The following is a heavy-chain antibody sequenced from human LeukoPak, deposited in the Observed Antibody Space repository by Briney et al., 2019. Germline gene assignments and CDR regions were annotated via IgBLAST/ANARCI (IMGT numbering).Heavy chain of an antibody. J-gene: IGHJ5*02. V-gene: IGHV1-2*02. CDR3: AREGRGSGSYYTFWFDP. D-gene: IGHD3-10*01. CDR2: INPNSGGT. Sequence: ASVKVSCKASGYTFTGYYMHWVRQAPGQGLEWMGWINPNSGGTNYAQKFQGRVTMTRDTSISTAYMELSRLRSDDTAVYYCAREGRGSGSYYTFWFDPWGQGTLVTVSS. CDR1: GYTFTGYY.